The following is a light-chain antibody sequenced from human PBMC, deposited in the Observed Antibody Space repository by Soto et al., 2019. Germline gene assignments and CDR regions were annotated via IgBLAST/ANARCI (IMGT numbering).Light chain of an antibody. CDR2: GAS. CDR1: QSVSSSY. V-gene: IGKV3-20*01. Sequence: EIVLTQSPCTLSLSPGERAALSCGAIQSVSSSYLAWYQQKPDQAPRLLIYGASSRATGIPDRFSGSGSGTDFTLTVSRLEPEDFAVYYCQQYGSSLTWTFGQGTKVDIK. CDR3: QQYGSSLTWT. J-gene: IGKJ1*01.